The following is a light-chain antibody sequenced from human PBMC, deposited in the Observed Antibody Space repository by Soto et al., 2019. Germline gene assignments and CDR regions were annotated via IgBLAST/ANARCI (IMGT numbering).Light chain of an antibody. V-gene: IGKV1-5*03. Sequence: DIQMTQSPSTLSGSVGDRVTITCRASQTISSWLAWYQQKPGKAPKLLIYKASTLKSGVPSRFSGSGSGTEFTLTISSLQPDDFATYYCQKFNNYPITFGQGTRLEIK. J-gene: IGKJ5*01. CDR1: QTISSW. CDR3: QKFNNYPIT. CDR2: KAS.